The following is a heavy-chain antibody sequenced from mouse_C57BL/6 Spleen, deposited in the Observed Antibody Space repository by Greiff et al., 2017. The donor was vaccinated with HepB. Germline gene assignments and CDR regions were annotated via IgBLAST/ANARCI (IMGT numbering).Heavy chain of an antibody. CDR2: IWSGGST. Sequence: VHLVESGPGLVQPSQSLSITCTVSGFSLTSYGVHWVRQSPGKGLEWLGVIWSGGSTDYNAAFISRLSISKDNSKSQVFFKMNSLQADDTAIYYCARDYGNYEFAYWGQGTLVTVSA. V-gene: IGHV2-2*01. CDR3: ARDYGNYEFAY. J-gene: IGHJ3*01. CDR1: GFSLTSYG. D-gene: IGHD2-1*01.